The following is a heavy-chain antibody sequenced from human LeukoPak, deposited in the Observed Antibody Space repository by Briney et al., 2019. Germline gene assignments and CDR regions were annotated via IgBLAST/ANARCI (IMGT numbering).Heavy chain of an antibody. CDR1: GYTFTVYY. V-gene: IGHV1-2*02. CDR3: ARSQADIVVVPALP. Sequence: ASVKVSCKASGYTFTVYYMHWVRQAPGQGLEWMGWINPNSGGTNYAEKFQGRVTMTRDTSISTAYMELSRLRSDDTAVYYCARSQADIVVVPALPWGQGTLVTVSS. D-gene: IGHD2-2*01. CDR2: INPNSGGT. J-gene: IGHJ5*02.